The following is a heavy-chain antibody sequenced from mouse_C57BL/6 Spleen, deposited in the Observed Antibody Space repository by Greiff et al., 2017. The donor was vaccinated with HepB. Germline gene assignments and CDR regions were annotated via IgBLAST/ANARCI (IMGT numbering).Heavy chain of an antibody. CDR2: IDPSDSYT. V-gene: IGHV1-59*01. J-gene: IGHJ2*01. CDR1: GYTFTSYW. CDR3: ARERRAYDYDVGFDY. D-gene: IGHD2-4*01. Sequence: QVQLQQPGAELVRPGTSVKLSCKASGYTFTSYWMHWVKQRPGQGLEWLGVIDPSDSYTNYNQKFKGKATLTVDTSSSTAYMQLSSLTSEDSAVYYCARERRAYDYDVGFDYWGQGTTLTVSS.